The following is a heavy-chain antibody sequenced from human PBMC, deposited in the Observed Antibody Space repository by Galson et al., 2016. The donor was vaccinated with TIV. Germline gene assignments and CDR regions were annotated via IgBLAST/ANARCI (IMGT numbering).Heavy chain of an antibody. V-gene: IGHV3-23*01. CDR3: AKYVITIPVAGFDY. CDR1: GFAFSTYA. CDR2: IGPGNDV. J-gene: IGHJ4*02. Sequence: SLRLSCAASGFAFSTYAMNWVRQPPGKGLEWVSNIGPGNDVHYADSVNGRFTISRDKSKSTLFLQMNSLRAEDTAVYYCAKYVITIPVAGFDYWGQGALVTVSS. D-gene: IGHD6-13*01.